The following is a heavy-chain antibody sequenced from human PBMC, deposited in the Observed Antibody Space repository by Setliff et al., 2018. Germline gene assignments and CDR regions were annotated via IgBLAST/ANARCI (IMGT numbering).Heavy chain of an antibody. CDR2: IWYDGSNK. J-gene: IGHJ4*02. V-gene: IGHV3-33*01. CDR1: GFTFSSYG. Sequence: PGGSLRLSCAASGFTFSSYGMHWVRQAPGKGLEWVAVIWYDGSNKYYAGSVKGRFTISRDNSKNTLYLQMNSLRAEDTAVYYCARGGNLIYYFDYWGQGTLVTVSS. D-gene: IGHD2-15*01. CDR3: ARGGNLIYYFDY.